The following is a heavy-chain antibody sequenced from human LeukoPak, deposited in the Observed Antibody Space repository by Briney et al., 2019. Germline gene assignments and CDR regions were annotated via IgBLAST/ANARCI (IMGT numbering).Heavy chain of an antibody. J-gene: IGHJ4*02. CDR2: INHSGST. Sequence: SETLSLTCAVYGGSFSGYYWSWIRQPPGKGLEWIGEINHSGSTNYNPSLKSRVTISVDTSKNQFSLKLSSVTAADTAVYYCARGTYYFDTSAHETDDYWGQGTLVTVSS. CDR1: GGSFSGYY. CDR3: ARGTYYFDTSAHETDDY. D-gene: IGHD3-22*01. V-gene: IGHV4-34*01.